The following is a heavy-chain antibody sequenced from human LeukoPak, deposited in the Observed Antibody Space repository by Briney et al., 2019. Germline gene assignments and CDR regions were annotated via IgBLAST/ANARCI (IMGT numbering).Heavy chain of an antibody. V-gene: IGHV1-69*13. J-gene: IGHJ6*02. D-gene: IGHD3-22*01. CDR3: ARDDRGPPRNEYYYYGIDV. CDR1: GGTFSSYA. CDR2: IIPIFGTA. Sequence: SVKVSCKASGGTFSSYAISWVRQAPGQGLEWMGGIIPIFGTANYAQKFQGRVTITADESTSTAYMELSSLRSEDTAVYYCARDDRGPPRNEYYYYGIDVWGQGTKVTVSS.